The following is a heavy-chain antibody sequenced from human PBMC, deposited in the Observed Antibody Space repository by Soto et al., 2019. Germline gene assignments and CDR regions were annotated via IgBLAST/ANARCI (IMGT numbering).Heavy chain of an antibody. CDR1: GYIFTSYY. D-gene: IGHD2-2*01. CDR2: INPSGGST. Sequence: GASVKVSCKASGYIFTSYYMHWVRQAPGQGLEWMGIINPSGGSTNYAQKFQGRVTMTRDTSTSTVYMELSSLRSEDTAMYYCARHSNQLLGFDYWGQGTLVTVSS. V-gene: IGHV1-46*01. CDR3: ARHSNQLLGFDY. J-gene: IGHJ4*02.